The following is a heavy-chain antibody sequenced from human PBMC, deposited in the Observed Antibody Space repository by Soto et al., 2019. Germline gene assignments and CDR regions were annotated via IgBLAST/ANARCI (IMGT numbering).Heavy chain of an antibody. CDR2: IFQSGSA. V-gene: IGHV4-39*01. CDR3: ARHIIYGDYASYFDY. Sequence: SETLSLTCTVSGGSISSSSYYWGWIRQPPGKGLEWIGSIFQSGSAYYNPSLKSRVTISVDTSKNQFSLKLNSVTAADTALFFCARHIIYGDYASYFDYWGQGALVTVSS. J-gene: IGHJ4*02. CDR1: GGSISSSSYY. D-gene: IGHD4-17*01.